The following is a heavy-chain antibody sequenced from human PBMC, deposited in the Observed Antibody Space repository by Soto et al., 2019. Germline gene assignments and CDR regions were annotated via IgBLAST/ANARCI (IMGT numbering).Heavy chain of an antibody. CDR2: IYYSGST. V-gene: IGHV4-31*03. CDR3: AREIPVAAAYFGY. CDR1: GGPIDSGGYY. Sequence: SETLSLTCTVSGGPIDSGGYYWSWVRHHPGKGLEWIGSIYYSGSTYYNPSLKRRASISVDTSKNQSSLKLSSVTAADTAVDYCAREIPVAAAYFGYWGQGTLVTVSS. D-gene: IGHD2-15*01. J-gene: IGHJ4*02.